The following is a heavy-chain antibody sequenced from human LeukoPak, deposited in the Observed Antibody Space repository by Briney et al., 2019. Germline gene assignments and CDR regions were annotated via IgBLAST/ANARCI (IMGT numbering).Heavy chain of an antibody. CDR2: INPSGGST. D-gene: IGHD2-2*01. V-gene: IGHV1-46*01. Sequence: ASVKVSCKASGYTFTSYYMHWVRQAPGQGLEWMGIINPSGGSTSYAQKFQGRVTMTRDTSTSTAYMELSSLRSEDTVVYYCARDSTMTDGMDVWGKGTTVTVSS. CDR1: GYTFTSYY. CDR3: ARDSTMTDGMDV. J-gene: IGHJ6*04.